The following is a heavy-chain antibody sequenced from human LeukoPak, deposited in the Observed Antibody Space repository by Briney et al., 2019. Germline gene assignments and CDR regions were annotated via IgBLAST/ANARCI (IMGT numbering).Heavy chain of an antibody. J-gene: IGHJ4*02. CDR1: GFTVSSNY. Sequence: AGGSLRLSCAASGFTVSSNYMTWVRQAPGKGLEWVSVIYSGGTTEYADSVKGRFTISRDNSKNTLYVQMNSLRAEDTAVYYCARGPSQTTFGVISKHFFDYWGQGTLVTVSS. D-gene: IGHD3-3*01. CDR3: ARGPSQTTFGVISKHFFDY. CDR2: IYSGGTT. V-gene: IGHV3-53*01.